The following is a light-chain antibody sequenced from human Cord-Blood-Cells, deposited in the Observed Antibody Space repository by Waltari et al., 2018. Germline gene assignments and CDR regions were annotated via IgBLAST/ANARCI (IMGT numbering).Light chain of an antibody. Sequence: EIVLTQSPATLSFSPGERAPLSCRASQSVSSYLAWYQQKPGQAPRLLIYDASNRATGIPARFSGSGSGTDFTLTISSLEPEDFAVYYCQQRSNWPRTFGQGTKVEIK. V-gene: IGKV3-11*01. CDR3: QQRSNWPRT. CDR2: DAS. CDR1: QSVSSY. J-gene: IGKJ1*01.